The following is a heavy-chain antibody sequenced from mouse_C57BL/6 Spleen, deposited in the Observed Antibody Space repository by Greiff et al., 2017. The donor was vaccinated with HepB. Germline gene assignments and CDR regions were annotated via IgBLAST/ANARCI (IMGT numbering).Heavy chain of an antibody. CDR3: ARGTIYLSYVDV. D-gene: IGHD1-1*01. Sequence: VQLKESGPGLVKPSQSLSLTCSVTGYSITSGYYWNWIRQFPGNKLEWMGYISYDGSNNYNPSLKNRISITRDTSKNQFFLKLNSVTTEDTATYYWARGTIYLSYVDVWGTGTTVTVSS. J-gene: IGHJ1*03. CDR2: ISYDGSN. CDR1: GYSITSGYY. V-gene: IGHV3-6*01.